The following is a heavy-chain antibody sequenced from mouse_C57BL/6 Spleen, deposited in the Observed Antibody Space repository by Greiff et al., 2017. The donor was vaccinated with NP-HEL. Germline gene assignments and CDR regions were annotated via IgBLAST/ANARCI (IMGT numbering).Heavy chain of an antibody. J-gene: IGHJ2*01. Sequence: QVQLQQSGAELVRPGASVTLSCKASGYTFTDYEMHWVKQTPVHGLEWIGAIDPETGGTAYNQKFKGKAILTADKSSSTAYMELRSLTSEDSAVYYCTRWCYSNYRDYWGQGTTLTVSS. CDR1: GYTFTDYE. CDR3: TRWCYSNYRDY. D-gene: IGHD2-5*01. CDR2: IDPETGGT. V-gene: IGHV1-15*01.